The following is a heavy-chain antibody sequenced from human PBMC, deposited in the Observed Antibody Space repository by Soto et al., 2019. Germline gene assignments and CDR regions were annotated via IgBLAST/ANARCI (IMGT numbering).Heavy chain of an antibody. CDR3: ARRVVAATRCAFDI. CDR2: ISSSSSYI. D-gene: IGHD2-15*01. J-gene: IGHJ3*02. V-gene: IGHV3-21*01. Sequence: GGSLRLSCAASGFTFSSYSMNWVRQAPGKGLEWVSSISSSSSYIYYADSVKGRFTISRDNAKNSLYPQMNSLRAEDTAVYYCARRVVAATRCAFDIWGQGTMVTVSS. CDR1: GFTFSSYS.